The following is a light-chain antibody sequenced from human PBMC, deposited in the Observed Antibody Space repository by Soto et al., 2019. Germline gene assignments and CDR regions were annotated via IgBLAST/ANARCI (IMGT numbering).Light chain of an antibody. CDR3: QQYNSYPIT. J-gene: IGKJ5*01. Sequence: DIQMTQSPSAVAASVGDRVTITCRASQSISSWLAWYQQKPGKAPKLLIYATSSLQSGVPSRFSGSGSGPEFTLTISSLQPDDFATYYCQQYNSYPITFGQGTRLEIK. CDR2: ATS. CDR1: QSISSW. V-gene: IGKV1-5*01.